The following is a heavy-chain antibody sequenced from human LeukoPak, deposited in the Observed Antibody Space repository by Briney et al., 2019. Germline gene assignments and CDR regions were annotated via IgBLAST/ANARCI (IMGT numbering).Heavy chain of an antibody. CDR1: GFTFSNFG. J-gene: IGHJ4*02. Sequence: GGSLRLSCTASGFTFSNFGMHWVRQAPGRGLEWVASIRYDGSIIYYTDSVKGRFTISRDNSKNMLYLQMNSLRAEDTAVYYCGKALRTGMFRGVIDYWGQGTPVTVSS. CDR2: IRYDGSII. CDR3: GKALRTGMFRGVIDY. D-gene: IGHD3-10*01. V-gene: IGHV3-30*02.